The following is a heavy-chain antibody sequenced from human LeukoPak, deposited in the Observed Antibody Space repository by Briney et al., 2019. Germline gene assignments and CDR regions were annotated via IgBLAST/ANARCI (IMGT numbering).Heavy chain of an antibody. J-gene: IGHJ5*02. D-gene: IGHD2-2*01. CDR3: ARESVVPAAESYNWFDP. CDR2: IIPIFGTA. Sequence: ASVKVSCKASGGTFSSYAIGWVRQAPGQGLEWMGGIIPIFGTANYAQKFQGRVTITADESTSTAYMELSSLRSEDTAVYYCARESVVPAAESYNWFDPWGQGTLVTVSS. CDR1: GGTFSSYA. V-gene: IGHV1-69*13.